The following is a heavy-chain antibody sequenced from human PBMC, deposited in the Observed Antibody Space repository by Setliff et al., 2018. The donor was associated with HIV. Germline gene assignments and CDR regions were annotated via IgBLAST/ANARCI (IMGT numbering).Heavy chain of an antibody. V-gene: IGHV3-15*01. J-gene: IGHJ4*02. CDR1: GFTFSNAW. CDR2: IKSKTDGGTT. D-gene: IGHD3-3*01. Sequence: GGSLRLSCAASGFTFSNAWMSWVRQAPGKGLEWVGRIKSKTDGGTTDYAAPVKGRFTISRDDSKNTLYLQMNSLKTEDTAVYYCTTTYYNFWSGYQSASTTSDYWGQGTLVTVSS. CDR3: TTTYYNFWSGYQSASTTSDY.